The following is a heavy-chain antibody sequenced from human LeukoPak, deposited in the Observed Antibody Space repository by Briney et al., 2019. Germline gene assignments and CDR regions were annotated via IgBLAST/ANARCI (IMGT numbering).Heavy chain of an antibody. CDR1: GGSISSYY. V-gene: IGHV4-59*01. Sequence: PSETLSLPCTVSGGSISSYYWSWIRQPPGKGLEWIGYIYYSGSTNYNPSLKSRVTISVDTSKNQFSLKLSSVTAADTAVYYCARGTYYYGSGSLLPYFDYWGQGTLVTVSS. CDR2: IYYSGST. CDR3: ARGTYYYGSGSLLPYFDY. D-gene: IGHD3-10*01. J-gene: IGHJ4*02.